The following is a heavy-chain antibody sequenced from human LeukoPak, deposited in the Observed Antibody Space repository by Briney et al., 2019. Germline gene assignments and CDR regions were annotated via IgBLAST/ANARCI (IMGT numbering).Heavy chain of an antibody. Sequence: SVKVSCKASGGTFSSYAISWVRQAPGQGLEWMGRIIPILGIANYAQEFQGRVTITADKSTSTAYMELSSLRSEDTAVYYCARDLGIQLWAPFDYWGQGTLVTVSS. J-gene: IGHJ4*02. CDR1: GGTFSSYA. V-gene: IGHV1-69*04. CDR3: ARDLGIQLWAPFDY. CDR2: IIPILGIA. D-gene: IGHD5-18*01.